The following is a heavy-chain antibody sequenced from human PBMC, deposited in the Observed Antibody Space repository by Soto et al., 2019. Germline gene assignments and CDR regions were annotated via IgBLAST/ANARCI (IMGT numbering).Heavy chain of an antibody. Sequence: QVQLVQSGAEVKTPGSSVKVSCKASGGTFSSYAISWVRQAPGQGLEWMGGIIPISGTANYAQKFQGRVTITVDESTSTAYMELSSLRSEDTAVYYCARSQVSSTSLEIYYYYYYGMDVWGQGTTVTVSS. D-gene: IGHD2-2*01. CDR3: ARSQVSSTSLEIYYYYYYGMDV. V-gene: IGHV1-69*01. CDR1: GGTFSSYA. CDR2: IIPISGTA. J-gene: IGHJ6*02.